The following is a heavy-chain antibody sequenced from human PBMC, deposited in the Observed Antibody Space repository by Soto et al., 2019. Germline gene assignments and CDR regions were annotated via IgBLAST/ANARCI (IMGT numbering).Heavy chain of an antibody. J-gene: IGHJ6*02. Sequence: EVQLVESGGGLVQPGRSLRLSCAASVGMHWVRQAPGKGLEWVSGVTWNSGNIDYADSVKGRFTITRDNAKNSLYLQMNGLRGEDTALYYCAKDRYGSLEGGMDVWGQGTTVTVSS. CDR2: VTWNSGNI. V-gene: IGHV3-9*01. CDR3: AKDRYGSLEGGMDV. CDR1: VG. D-gene: IGHD1-26*01.